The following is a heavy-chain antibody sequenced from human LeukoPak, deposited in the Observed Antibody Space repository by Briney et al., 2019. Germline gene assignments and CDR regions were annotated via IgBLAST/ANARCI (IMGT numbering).Heavy chain of an antibody. Sequence: PSETLSLTCTVSGGSISSYYWSWIRQPPGKGLEWIGYIYYSGSTNYNPSLKSRVTISVDTSKNQFSLKLSSVTAADTAVYYCARSTNSGYGPFDYWGQGTLVTVSS. V-gene: IGHV4-59*01. CDR2: IYYSGST. CDR3: ARSTNSGYGPFDY. D-gene: IGHD5-12*01. CDR1: GGSISSYY. J-gene: IGHJ4*02.